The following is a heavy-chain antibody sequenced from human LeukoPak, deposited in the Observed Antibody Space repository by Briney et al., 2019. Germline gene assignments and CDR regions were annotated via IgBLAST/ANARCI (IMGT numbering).Heavy chain of an antibody. J-gene: IGHJ4*02. V-gene: IGHV1-18*04. CDR2: ISAYNGNT. CDR1: GYTFTGYY. D-gene: IGHD2-2*02. CDR3: ARDPAVLRAGRFDY. Sequence: ASVKVSCKASGYTFTGYYMHWVRQAPGQGLEWMGWISAYNGNTNYAQKLQGRVAMTTDTSTSTAYMELRSLRSDDTAVYYCARDPAVLRAGRFDYWGQGTLVTVSS.